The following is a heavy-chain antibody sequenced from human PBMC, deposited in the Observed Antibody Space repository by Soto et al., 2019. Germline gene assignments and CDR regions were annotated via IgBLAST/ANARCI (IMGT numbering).Heavy chain of an antibody. CDR1: GYSVTSYW. Sequence: GEYLKISCQGSGYSVTSYWISWVRQMPGKGLEWMGRIDPSDSYTNYSPSFQGHVTISADKSISTAYLQWSSLKASDTAMYYCARQEQQLVRAFDYWGQGTLLTVSS. CDR2: IDPSDSYT. D-gene: IGHD6-13*01. CDR3: ARQEQQLVRAFDY. V-gene: IGHV5-10-1*01. J-gene: IGHJ4*02.